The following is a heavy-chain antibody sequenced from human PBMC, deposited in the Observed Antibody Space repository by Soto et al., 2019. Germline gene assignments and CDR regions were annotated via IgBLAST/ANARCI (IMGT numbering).Heavy chain of an antibody. CDR2: IWYDGSNK. V-gene: IGHV3-33*06. Sequence: SLRLSCAASGFTFSSYGMHWVRQAPGKGLEWAAVIWYDGSNKYYADSVKGRFTISRDNSKNTLYLQMNSLRAEDTAVYYCAKEQYYDFWSGYYIYDYWGQGTLVTVSS. D-gene: IGHD3-3*01. J-gene: IGHJ4*02. CDR3: AKEQYYDFWSGYYIYDY. CDR1: GFTFSSYG.